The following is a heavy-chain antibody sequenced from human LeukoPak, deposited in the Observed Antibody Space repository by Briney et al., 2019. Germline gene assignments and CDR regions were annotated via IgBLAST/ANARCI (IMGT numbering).Heavy chain of an antibody. CDR3: ARDFRDYDVVVPDY. J-gene: IGHJ4*02. Sequence: GASVKVSCKASGYTFTSYGISWVRQAPGQGLEWMGWISAYNGNTNYAQKLQGRVTMTTETSTSTAYMELRSLRSDDTAVYYCARDFRDYDVVVPDYWGQGTLVTVSS. D-gene: IGHD3-16*01. CDR2: ISAYNGNT. V-gene: IGHV1-18*01. CDR1: GYTFTSYG.